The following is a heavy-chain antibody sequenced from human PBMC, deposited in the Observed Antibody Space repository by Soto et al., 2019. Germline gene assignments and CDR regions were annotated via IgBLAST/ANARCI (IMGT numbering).Heavy chain of an antibody. Sequence: QVQLVESGEGVVQPGRSLRLSRAASGFTFSNHAIHWIRKAPGKGLEWVAVVSYDGNNKYYGDSVKGRFTTSRDNSKNTLYLQMNSLRPEDTAIYYCARDRRTAVDWGYFDYWGQGTLVTVSS. J-gene: IGHJ4*02. D-gene: IGHD2-21*01. V-gene: IGHV3-30-3*01. CDR3: ARDRRTAVDWGYFDY. CDR2: VSYDGNNK. CDR1: GFTFSNHA.